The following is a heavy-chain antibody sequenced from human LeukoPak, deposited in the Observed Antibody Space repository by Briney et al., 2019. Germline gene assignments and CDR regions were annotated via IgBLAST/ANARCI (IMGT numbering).Heavy chain of an antibody. D-gene: IGHD6-13*01. CDR3: ATIAAAGTSSYYYYYMDV. CDR1: GFTFSSYA. CDR2: ISGSGGST. Sequence: GGSLRLSCAASGFTFSSYAMSWVRQAPGKGLERVSAISGSGGSTYYADSVKGRFTISRDNSKNTLYLQMNSLRAEDTAVYYCATIAAAGTSSYYYYYMDVWGKGTTVTVSS. J-gene: IGHJ6*03. V-gene: IGHV3-23*01.